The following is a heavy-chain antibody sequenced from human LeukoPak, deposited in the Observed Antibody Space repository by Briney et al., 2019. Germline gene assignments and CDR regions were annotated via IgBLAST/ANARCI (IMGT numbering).Heavy chain of an antibody. CDR2: ISWNSGLI. J-gene: IGHJ4*02. Sequence: GGSLRLSCAASGFTFDEYAMHWVRQTPGKGLEWVSDISWNSGLIDYADSVKGRFTISRDNAKNSLYLQMNSLKPEDTAFYYCAKVGIFGLVTYYFDYWGQGTLVTVSS. V-gene: IGHV3-9*01. CDR1: GFTFDEYA. CDR3: AKVGIFGLVTYYFDY. D-gene: IGHD3/OR15-3a*01.